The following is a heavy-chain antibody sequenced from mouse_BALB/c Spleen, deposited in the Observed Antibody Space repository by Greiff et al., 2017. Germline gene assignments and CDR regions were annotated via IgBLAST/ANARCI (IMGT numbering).Heavy chain of an antibody. CDR3: ARYITTVGGAMDY. CDR2: ISSGSRTI. J-gene: IGHJ4*01. CDR1: GFTFSSFG. Sequence: EVMLVESGGGLVQPGGSRKLSCAASGFTFSSFGMHRVRQAPEKGLEWVAYISSGSRTIYYADTVKGRFTISRGNPKNTLFLQMTSLRSEDTAMYYCARYITTVGGAMDYWGQGTSVTVSS. V-gene: IGHV5-17*02. D-gene: IGHD1-1*01.